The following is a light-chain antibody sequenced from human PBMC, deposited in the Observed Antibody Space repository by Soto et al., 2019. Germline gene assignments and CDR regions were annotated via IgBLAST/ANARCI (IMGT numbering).Light chain of an antibody. CDR1: QSVSSNY. Sequence: EIVLTQSPGTLSLSPGERATLSCRASQSVSSNYLAWYQQKPGQAPRLLIYGASSRATGIPDRFSGSGCGTDFTLTISRLEPEDFAVYYCQQYGSSSFTFGPGTKVDIK. V-gene: IGKV3-20*01. J-gene: IGKJ3*01. CDR2: GAS. CDR3: QQYGSSSFT.